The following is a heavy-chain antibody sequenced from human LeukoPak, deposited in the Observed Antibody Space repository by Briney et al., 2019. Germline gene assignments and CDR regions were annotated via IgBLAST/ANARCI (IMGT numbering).Heavy chain of an antibody. CDR1: GGSISSSSYY. D-gene: IGHD4-23*01. J-gene: IGHJ6*03. Sequence: SETLSLTCTVSGGSISSSSYYWGWIRQPPGKGLEWIGSIYYSGSTYYNPSLKSRVTISVDTSKNQSSLKLSSVTAADTAVYYCARARSHTVVTWSSKDYYHYYYMDVWGKGTTVTISS. CDR3: ARARSHTVVTWSSKDYYHYYYMDV. CDR2: IYYSGST. V-gene: IGHV4-39*07.